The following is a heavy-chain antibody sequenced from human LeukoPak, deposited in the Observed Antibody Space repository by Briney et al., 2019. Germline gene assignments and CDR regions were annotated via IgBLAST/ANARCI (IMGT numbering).Heavy chain of an antibody. Sequence: ASVKVSCKASGYTFTGYYMHWVRQAPGQGLEWMGRINPNSGGTNYAQKFQGRVTVTRDTSISTAYMELSRLRSDDTAVYYCARVPSWPLVKYFDYWGQGTLVTVSS. D-gene: IGHD1-26*01. CDR2: INPNSGGT. CDR1: GYTFTGYY. J-gene: IGHJ4*02. CDR3: ARVPSWPLVKYFDY. V-gene: IGHV1-2*06.